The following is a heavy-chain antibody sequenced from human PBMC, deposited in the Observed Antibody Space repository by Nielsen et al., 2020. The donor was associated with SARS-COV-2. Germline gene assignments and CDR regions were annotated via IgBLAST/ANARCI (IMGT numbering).Heavy chain of an antibody. J-gene: IGHJ4*02. CDR3: AKNIVVGVGAIDY. V-gene: IGHV3-23*01. Sequence: SCAASGFILSSYAMSWVRQAPGKGLEWGSAISGSGGSTYYPDSVKGRFTISRDNAKNTLYLQMNSLIAEDTAVYYGAKNIVVGVGAIDYWGQGTLVTVSS. D-gene: IGHD2-15*01. CDR2: ISGSGGST. CDR1: GFILSSYA.